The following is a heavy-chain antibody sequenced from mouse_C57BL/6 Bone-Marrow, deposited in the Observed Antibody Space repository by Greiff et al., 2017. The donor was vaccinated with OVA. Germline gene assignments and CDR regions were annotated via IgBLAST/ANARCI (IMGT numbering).Heavy chain of an antibody. Sequence: EVQLQQSGPELVKPGASVKISCKASGYTFTDYYMNWVKQSHGKSLEWIGDINPNNGGTSYNQKFKGKATLTVDKSSSTAYMELRSLTSEDSAVYYCATLLLRHYGYAMDYWGQGTSVTVSS. J-gene: IGHJ4*01. CDR1: GYTFTDYY. V-gene: IGHV1-26*01. D-gene: IGHD1-1*01. CDR3: ATLLLRHYGYAMDY. CDR2: INPNNGGT.